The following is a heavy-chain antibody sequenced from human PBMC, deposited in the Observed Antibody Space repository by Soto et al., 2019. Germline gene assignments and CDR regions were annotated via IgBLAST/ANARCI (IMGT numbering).Heavy chain of an antibody. CDR3: ARLYCSGGSCYGVFDY. Sequence: EASVKVSCKASGYTFTSYGISWVRQAPGQGLEWMGWISAYNGNTNYAQKLQGRVTMTTDTSTSTAYMELRSLRSDDTAVYYCARLYCSGGSCYGVFDYWGQGTLVTVSS. CDR2: ISAYNGNT. J-gene: IGHJ4*02. CDR1: GYTFTSYG. D-gene: IGHD2-15*01. V-gene: IGHV1-18*01.